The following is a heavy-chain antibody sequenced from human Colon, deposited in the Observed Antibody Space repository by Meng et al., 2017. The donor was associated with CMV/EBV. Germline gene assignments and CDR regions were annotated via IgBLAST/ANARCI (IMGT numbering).Heavy chain of an antibody. V-gene: IGHV1-2*02. Sequence: ASVKVSCKASGYTFTGYYMHWVRQAPGQGIEWMGWINPNSGGTNYAQKFQGRVTMTRDTSISTAYMELSRLRSDDTAVYYCAREESSGWYVVDYWGQGTLVTVSS. CDR2: INPNSGGT. D-gene: IGHD6-19*01. CDR3: AREESSGWYVVDY. J-gene: IGHJ4*02. CDR1: GYTFTGYY.